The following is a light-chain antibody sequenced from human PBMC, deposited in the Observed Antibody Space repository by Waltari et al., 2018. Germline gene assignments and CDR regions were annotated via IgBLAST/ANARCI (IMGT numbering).Light chain of an antibody. CDR3: QESYTPPYT. V-gene: IGKV1-39*01. Sequence: DIQMTQSPSSLSASVGDIVAITCRASQSISTYLNWYQQKPGKAHGLLIFSASHLKGGVPSRFSGSGSGTDFTLTSSGLQPEDFATYHCQESYTPPYTFGQGTKLEI. CDR2: SAS. J-gene: IGKJ2*01. CDR1: QSISTY.